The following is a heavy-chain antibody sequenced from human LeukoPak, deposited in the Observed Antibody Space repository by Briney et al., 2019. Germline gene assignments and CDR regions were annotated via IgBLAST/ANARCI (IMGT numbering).Heavy chain of an antibody. V-gene: IGHV1-69*08. Sequence: SVKVSYKASGGTFSSYIFSWVRQAPGQGLEWVGRIIPILETVNFAQKFQGRVTITTDKSTTTVYMELSGLRSEDTAVYYCARGPYSKQDYYMDVWGTGTTVTVSS. CDR2: IIPILETV. CDR1: GGTFSSYI. J-gene: IGHJ6*03. CDR3: ARGPYSKQDYYMDV. D-gene: IGHD4-11*01.